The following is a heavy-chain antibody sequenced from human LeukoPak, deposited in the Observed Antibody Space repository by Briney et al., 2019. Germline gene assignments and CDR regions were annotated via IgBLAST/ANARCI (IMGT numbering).Heavy chain of an antibody. CDR3: AKDAQPRSRWFDP. CDR2: IKQDGSEK. D-gene: IGHD3-16*01. J-gene: IGHJ5*02. Sequence: GGSLRLSCAASGFIFKDYWMIWVRQAPGKGLEWVANIKQDGSEKYYVDSVRGRFTISRDNAKNSLYLQMNTLRAEDTAMYYCAKDAQPRSRWFDPWGQGTLVTVSS. CDR1: GFIFKDYW. V-gene: IGHV3-7*03.